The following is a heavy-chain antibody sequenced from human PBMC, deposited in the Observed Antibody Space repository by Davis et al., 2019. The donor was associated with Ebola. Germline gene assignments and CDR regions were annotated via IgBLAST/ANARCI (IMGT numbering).Heavy chain of an antibody. CDR3: ARDSAVDYYYYYMDV. CDR2: IYSGGST. Sequence: PGGSLRLSCAASGFTVSSNYMSWVRQAPGKGLEWVSVIYSGGSTYYADSVKGRFTISRDNSKNTLYLQMNSLRAEDTAVYYCARDSAVDYYYYYMDVWGKGTTVTVSS. CDR1: GFTVSSNY. J-gene: IGHJ6*03. V-gene: IGHV3-53*01. D-gene: IGHD6-13*01.